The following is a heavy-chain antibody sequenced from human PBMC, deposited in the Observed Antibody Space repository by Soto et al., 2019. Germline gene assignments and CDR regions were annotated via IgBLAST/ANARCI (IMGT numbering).Heavy chain of an antibody. V-gene: IGHV3-30*18. CDR1: GFTFSSYG. CDR2: ISYDGSNK. J-gene: IGHJ4*02. CDR3: AKDESGYSYGYYSSLDY. Sequence: PGGSLRLSCAASGFTFSSYGMHWVRQAPGKGLEWVAVISYDGSNKYYADSVKGRFTISRDNSKNTLYLQMNSLRAEDTAVYYCAKDESGYSYGYYSSLDYWGQGTLVTVSS. D-gene: IGHD5-18*01.